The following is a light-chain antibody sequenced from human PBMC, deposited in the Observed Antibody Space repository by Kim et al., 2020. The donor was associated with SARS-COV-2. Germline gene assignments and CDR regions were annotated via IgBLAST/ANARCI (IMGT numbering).Light chain of an antibody. CDR3: NSRDSSGNHWV. CDR1: RLRSYY. J-gene: IGLJ3*02. CDR2: GKN. V-gene: IGLV3-19*01. Sequence: LGQRVRITCQGDRLRSYYASWNQQKAGQAPVIDIYGKNNRPSGIPDRFSGSSSGNTASLTITGAQAEDEADYYCNSRDSSGNHWVFGGGTQLTVL.